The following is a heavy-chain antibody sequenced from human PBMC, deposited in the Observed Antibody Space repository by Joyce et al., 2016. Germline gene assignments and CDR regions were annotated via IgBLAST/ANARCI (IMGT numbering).Heavy chain of an antibody. V-gene: IGHV3-43*01. D-gene: IGHD6-13*01. Sequence: EVQLVESGGGVVQPGGSLRLSCAAAGFSLDDYTMHWVRQVPGKGLELVSHISWDGGSTYYADSVRGRFTISRDNSKNSLYLQMNSLKIEDTALYYCTKGGHSSSWQRFFEYWGQGTLVTVSS. CDR2: ISWDGGST. CDR3: TKGGHSSSWQRFFEY. J-gene: IGHJ4*02. CDR1: GFSLDDYT.